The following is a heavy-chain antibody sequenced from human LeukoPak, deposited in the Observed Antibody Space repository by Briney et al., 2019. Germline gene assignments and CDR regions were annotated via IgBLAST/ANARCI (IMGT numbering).Heavy chain of an antibody. Sequence: PSQTLSLTCTVSGGSISSGGYYWTWIRQPAGKGLEWIGRIYSSGSTNYNPSLKSRVTISVDTSKNQFSLKLSSVTAADTAVYYCARSWPLVDIFWSGYYFDYWGQGTLVTVSS. J-gene: IGHJ4*02. CDR2: IYSSGST. D-gene: IGHD3-3*01. V-gene: IGHV4-61*02. CDR3: ARSWPLVDIFWSGYYFDY. CDR1: GGSISSGGYY.